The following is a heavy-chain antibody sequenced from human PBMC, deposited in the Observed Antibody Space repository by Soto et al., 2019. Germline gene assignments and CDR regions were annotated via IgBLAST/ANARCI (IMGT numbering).Heavy chain of an antibody. J-gene: IGHJ6*02. V-gene: IGHV3-15*07. Sequence: EVQLVESGGGLVKPGGSLRLSCAASGFTFSNAWMNWFRQAPGKGLEWVGRIKSKTDGGTTDYAAPVKGRFTISRDDSKHTLYVQMNSVKTEDTAVYYCTKIPYYYYGMDVWGQGTTVTVSS. CDR3: TKIPYYYYGMDV. CDR2: IKSKTDGGTT. CDR1: GFTFSNAW.